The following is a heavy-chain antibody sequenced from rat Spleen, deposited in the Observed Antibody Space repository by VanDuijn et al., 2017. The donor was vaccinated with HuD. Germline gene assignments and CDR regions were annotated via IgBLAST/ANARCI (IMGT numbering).Heavy chain of an antibody. CDR1: GINFSNYY. CDR3: ARVGTRVSRFAY. Sequence: EVQLVESGGGSVQPGRSMKLSCAASGINFSNYYMAWVRQAPTKGLEWVASISNDGGNTYYRDSVKGRFTISRDNAKNTLYLQMDSLGSEDTATYYCARVGTRVSRFAYWGQGTLVTVSS. D-gene: IGHD1-4*01. V-gene: IGHV5-25*01. CDR2: ISNDGGNT. J-gene: IGHJ3*01.